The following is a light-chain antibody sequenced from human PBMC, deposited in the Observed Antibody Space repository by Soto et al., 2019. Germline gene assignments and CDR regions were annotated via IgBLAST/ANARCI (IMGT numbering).Light chain of an antibody. Sequence: DIQMTQSPSTLSASIGGRVTITCRASQNINNWIAWYQQKPGKAPKFLIYDASTLESGVPSRFSGSGFGTEFRLTISSLQPDDFGSYYCQHMRTFGQGTKV. CDR1: QNINNW. CDR3: QHMRT. CDR2: DAS. J-gene: IGKJ1*01. V-gene: IGKV1-5*01.